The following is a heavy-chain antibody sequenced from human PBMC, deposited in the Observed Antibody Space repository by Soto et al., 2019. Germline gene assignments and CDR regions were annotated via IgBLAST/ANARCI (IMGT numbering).Heavy chain of an antibody. V-gene: IGHV4-30-4*01. Sequence: PSETLSLTCTVSGGSISSGDYYWSWIRQPPGKGLEWIGYIYYSGSTYYNPSLKSRVTISVDTSKNQFSLKLSSVTAADTAVYYCARDRAGSSSPFYYYYYGMDVWGQGTTVTVSS. CDR3: ARDRAGSSSPFYYYYYGMDV. D-gene: IGHD6-6*01. J-gene: IGHJ6*02. CDR1: GGSISSGDYY. CDR2: IYYSGST.